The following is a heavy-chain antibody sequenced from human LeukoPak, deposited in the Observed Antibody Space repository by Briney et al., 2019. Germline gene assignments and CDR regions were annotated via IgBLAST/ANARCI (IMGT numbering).Heavy chain of an antibody. CDR2: INPSGGST. D-gene: IGHD3-16*02. Sequence: ASVKVSCKASGYTFTSYYMHWVRQAPGQGLEWMGIINPSGGSTSCAQKFQGRVTMTRDTSTSTVYMELSSLRSEDTAVYYCARERGPTRDDYVWGSYRYSLRYWGQGTLVTVSS. J-gene: IGHJ4*02. V-gene: IGHV1-46*01. CDR1: GYTFTSYY. CDR3: ARERGPTRDDYVWGSYRYSLRY.